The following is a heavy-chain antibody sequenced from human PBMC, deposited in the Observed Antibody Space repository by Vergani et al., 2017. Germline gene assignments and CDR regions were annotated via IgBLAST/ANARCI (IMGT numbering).Heavy chain of an antibody. J-gene: IGHJ5*02. V-gene: IGHV4-34*01. D-gene: IGHD6-13*01. CDR1: GGSFSGYY. CDR2: IYYSGST. Sequence: QVQLQQWGAGLLKPSETLSLTCAVYGGSFSGYYWSWIRQPPGKGLEWIGSIYYSGSTYYNPSLKSRVTISVDTSKNQFSLKLSSVTAADTAVYYCARRSWSSSWYGVDWFDPGGQGTLVTVSS. CDR3: ARRSWSSSWYGVDWFDP.